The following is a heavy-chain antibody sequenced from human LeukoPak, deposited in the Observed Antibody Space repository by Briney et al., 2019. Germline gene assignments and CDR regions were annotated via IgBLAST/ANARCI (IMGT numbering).Heavy chain of an antibody. CDR1: GFTLSGYD. D-gene: IGHD6-13*01. J-gene: IGHJ4*02. CDR3: ARASSNWYGIDY. V-gene: IGHV3-48*03. CDR2: MSASGSVI. Sequence: PGGSLRLSCAASGFTLSGYDMNWIRQAPGKGLEWLSYMSASGSVIYYADSVKGRFTISRENAKNSLYLQMNSLRAGDTAVYYCARASSNWYGIDYWGQGTLVTVSS.